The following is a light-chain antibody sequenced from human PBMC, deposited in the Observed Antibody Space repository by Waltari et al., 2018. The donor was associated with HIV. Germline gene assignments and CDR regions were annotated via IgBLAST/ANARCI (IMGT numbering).Light chain of an antibody. CDR1: ALPKKY. J-gene: IGLJ3*02. CDR2: EDS. Sequence: SYELTQPPSVSVSPGQTARITCSGDALPKKYAYWYQQKSGQAPVLVIYEDSKRPSGIPERFSGSTSGTMATLIISGAQVEDEADYYGYSTDSSGNYRMFGGGTKLTVL. V-gene: IGLV3-10*01. CDR3: YSTDSSGNYRM.